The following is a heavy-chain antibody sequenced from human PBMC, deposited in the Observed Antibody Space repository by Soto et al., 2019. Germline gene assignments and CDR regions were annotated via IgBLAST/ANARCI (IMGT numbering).Heavy chain of an antibody. V-gene: IGHV4-30-4*01. CDR3: ARTGERWILGYYFDY. CDR2: IYYSGST. J-gene: IGHJ4*02. CDR1: GGSISSGDYY. D-gene: IGHD2-2*03. Sequence: PSETLSLTCTVSGGSISSGDYYWSWIRQPPGKGLEWIGYIYYSGSTYYNPSLKSRVTISVDTSKNQFSLKLSSVTAADTAVYYCARTGERWILGYYFDYWGQGTLVTVSS.